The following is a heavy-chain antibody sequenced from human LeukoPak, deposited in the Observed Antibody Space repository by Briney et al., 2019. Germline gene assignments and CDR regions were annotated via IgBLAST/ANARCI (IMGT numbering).Heavy chain of an antibody. CDR2: INHSGST. CDR3: ARGREASSVVPAVLDY. Sequence: PSETLSLTCAVYGASFSGYYWSWIRQPPGKGLEWIGEINHSGSTNYNPSLKSRVTISVDTSKNQFSLKLSSVTAADTAVYYCARGREASSVVPAVLDYWGQGTLVTVSS. CDR1: GASFSGYY. J-gene: IGHJ4*02. D-gene: IGHD2-2*01. V-gene: IGHV4-34*01.